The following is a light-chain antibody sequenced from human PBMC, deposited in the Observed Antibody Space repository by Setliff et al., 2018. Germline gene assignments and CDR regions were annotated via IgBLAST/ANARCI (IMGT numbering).Light chain of an antibody. CDR1: NIGSKS. Sequence: SYELTQSPSVSVAPGKTARITCGGDNIGSKSAHWYQQKPGQAPVLVIYYDSDRPSGIPERFSGSNSGNTATLTISGVEAGDEADYYCQVWDSSSNLFVVFGGGTK. V-gene: IGLV3-21*04. CDR3: QVWDSSSNLFVV. J-gene: IGLJ2*01. CDR2: YDS.